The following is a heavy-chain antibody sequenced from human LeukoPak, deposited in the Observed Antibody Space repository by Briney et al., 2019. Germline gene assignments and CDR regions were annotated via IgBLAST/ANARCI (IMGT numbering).Heavy chain of an antibody. Sequence: AAVSVCLKQAGYRFTHHLMHWVRQARAQGMAWMGIINPSGGSTSYAQKFQGSVTMTRDTSTSTVYMELSSLRPEDTAVYSCARGRIAAAGTVPYYFDYWGQGTLVTVSS. J-gene: IGHJ4*02. V-gene: IGHV1-46*01. D-gene: IGHD6-13*01. CDR3: ARGRIAAAGTVPYYFDY. CDR2: INPSGGST. CDR1: GYRFTHHL.